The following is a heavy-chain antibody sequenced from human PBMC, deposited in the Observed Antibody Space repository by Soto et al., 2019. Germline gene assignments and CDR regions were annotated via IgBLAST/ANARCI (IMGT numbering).Heavy chain of an antibody. CDR3: ARGGAGVDSGYDSDWFDP. Sequence: QVQLVQSGAEVKKPGSSVKVSCKASGGTFSSYAISWVRQAPGQGLEWMGGIIPIFGTANYAQKFQGRVTITADESTSTAYMGLSSLRSEDTAVYYWARGGAGVDSGYDSDWFDPWGQGTLVTVSS. CDR2: IIPIFGTA. J-gene: IGHJ5*02. V-gene: IGHV1-69*12. D-gene: IGHD5-12*01. CDR1: GGTFSSYA.